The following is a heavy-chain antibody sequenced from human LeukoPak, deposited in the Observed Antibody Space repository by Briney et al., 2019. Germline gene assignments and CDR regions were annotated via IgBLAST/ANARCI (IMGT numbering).Heavy chain of an antibody. V-gene: IGHV4-30-4*01. CDR2: IYYSGST. J-gene: IGHJ4*02. CDR3: AKSRHKATAGSYCDY. D-gene: IGHD6-13*01. CDR1: GGSISSSDYY. Sequence: SETLSLTCTVSGGSISSSDYYWSWIRQPPGKGLEWIGHIYYSGSTYYNPSLKSRVTISVDTSKNQFSLKLSSVTAADTAVDYWAKSRHKATAGSYCDYWGQGTLVTVFS.